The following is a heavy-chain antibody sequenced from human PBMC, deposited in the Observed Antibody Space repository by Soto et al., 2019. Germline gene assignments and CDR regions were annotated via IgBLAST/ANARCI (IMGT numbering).Heavy chain of an antibody. Sequence: PSETLSLTCTVSGGSISSSSYYWGWIRQPPGKGLEWIGSIYYSGSTYYNPSLKSRVTISVDTSKNQFSLKLSSVTAADTAVYYCARRRQVGIPHYFDYWGQGTLVTVSS. J-gene: IGHJ4*02. V-gene: IGHV4-39*01. CDR2: IYYSGST. D-gene: IGHD2-21*01. CDR1: GGSISSSSYY. CDR3: ARRRQVGIPHYFDY.